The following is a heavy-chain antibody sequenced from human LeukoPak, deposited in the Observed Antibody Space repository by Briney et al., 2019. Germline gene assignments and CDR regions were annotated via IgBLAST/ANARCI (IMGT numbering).Heavy chain of an antibody. CDR1: GHPLTELS. V-gene: IGHV1-24*01. CDR3: ATVGYSSPRAFDF. Sequence: ASVKVSCKVSGHPLTELSMHWVRQAPGKGLEWMGGFDPEDGETIYAQMLQGRVAMTEDTSTGTAYMELSSLRSEDTAVYYCATVGYSSPRAFDFWGQGTVVTVSS. CDR2: FDPEDGET. J-gene: IGHJ3*01. D-gene: IGHD6-13*01.